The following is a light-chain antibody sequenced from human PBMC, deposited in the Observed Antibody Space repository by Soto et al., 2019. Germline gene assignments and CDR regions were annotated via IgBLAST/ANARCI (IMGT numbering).Light chain of an antibody. J-gene: IGKJ1*01. CDR1: QSVSSN. CDR3: QQNHNGPPRT. CDR2: GAS. V-gene: IGKV3-15*01. Sequence: EIVMTQSPATLSVSPGERVTLSCRASQSVSSNLAWYQQKPGQAPRLLIYGASTRATGIPARFSGGGSETDFTLPISSLQSEDLAVFYGQQNHNGPPRTFAQGPRVDIK.